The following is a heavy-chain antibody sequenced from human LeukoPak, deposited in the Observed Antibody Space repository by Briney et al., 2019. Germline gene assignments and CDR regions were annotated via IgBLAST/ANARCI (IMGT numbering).Heavy chain of an antibody. J-gene: IGHJ5*02. Sequence: PGGALRLSCAASGFTFSSYWMSWGRQAPGKGREWVANIKQDGSEKYYVDSVKGRFTISRDNAKNSLYLQMNSLRAEDTAVYYCARDDCSSISCYHNWFDPWGQGTLVTVSS. CDR2: IKQDGSEK. CDR1: GFTFSSYW. V-gene: IGHV3-7*01. D-gene: IGHD2-2*01. CDR3: ARDDCSSISCYHNWFDP.